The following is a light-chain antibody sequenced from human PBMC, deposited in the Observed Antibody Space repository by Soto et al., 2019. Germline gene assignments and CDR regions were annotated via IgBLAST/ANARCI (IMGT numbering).Light chain of an antibody. J-gene: IGKJ1*01. CDR3: QQYSSHAT. CDR2: DAS. V-gene: IGKV1-5*01. CDR1: HFVSTY. Sequence: DIQMNQSPSTLSASVGDSVTITCRASHFVSTYLAWYQQKPGKVPKLLIYDASSLQSEVPSRFSGGGSGTEFTLTISSLQADDFATYYCQQYSSHATFGQGTKVDIK.